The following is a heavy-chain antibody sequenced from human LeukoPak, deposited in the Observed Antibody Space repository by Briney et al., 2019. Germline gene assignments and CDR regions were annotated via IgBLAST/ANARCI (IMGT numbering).Heavy chain of an antibody. CDR3: ASCSGGSEYRPYYFDY. CDR2: ISSSGSTI. D-gene: IGHD2-15*01. Sequence: QTGGSLRLSCAASGFTFSSYEVNWVRQAPGKGLEWVSYISSSGSTIYYADSVKGRFTISRDNAKNSLYLQMNSLRAEDTAVYYCASCSGGSEYRPYYFDYWGQGTLVTVYS. J-gene: IGHJ4*02. V-gene: IGHV3-48*03. CDR1: GFTFSSYE.